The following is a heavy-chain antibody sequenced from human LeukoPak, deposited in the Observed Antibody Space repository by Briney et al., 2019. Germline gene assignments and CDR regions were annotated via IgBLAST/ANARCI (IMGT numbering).Heavy chain of an antibody. CDR3: ARARASGRSGFDY. J-gene: IGHJ4*02. CDR1: GFTFSSYS. Sequence: GGSPRLSCAASGFTFSSYSMNWVRQAPGKGLEWVSYISSSSSTIYYADSVKGRFTISRDNAKNSLYLQMNSLRDEDTAVYYCARARASGRSGFDYWGQGTLVTVSS. D-gene: IGHD2-15*01. CDR2: ISSSSSTI. V-gene: IGHV3-48*02.